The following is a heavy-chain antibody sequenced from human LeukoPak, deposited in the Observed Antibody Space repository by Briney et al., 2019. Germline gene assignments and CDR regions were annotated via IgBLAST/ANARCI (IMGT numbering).Heavy chain of an antibody. D-gene: IGHD6-6*01. CDR2: IYTSGST. V-gene: IGHV4-4*07. J-gene: IGHJ2*01. CDR3: ARDVPYSSSSSWVGL. Sequence: NPSETLSLTCTVSGGSISSYYWSWIRQPPGKGLEWIGRIYTSGSTNYNPSLKSRVTMSVDTSKNQFSLKLSSVTAADTAVYYCARDVPYSSSSSWVGLWGRGTLVTVSS. CDR1: GGSISSYY.